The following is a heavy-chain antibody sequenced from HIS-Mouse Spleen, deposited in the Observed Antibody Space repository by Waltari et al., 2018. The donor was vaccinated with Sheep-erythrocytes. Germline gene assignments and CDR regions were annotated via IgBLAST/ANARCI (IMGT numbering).Heavy chain of an antibody. CDR3: ARDPSRGYSYGWDYFDY. Sequence: CAASGFTFSSYSMNWVRQAPGRGLEWVSSISSSSSYIYYADSVKGRFTISRDNAKNSLYLQMNSLRAEDTAVYYCARDPSRGYSYGWDYFDYWGQGTLVTVSS. CDR1: GFTFSSYS. J-gene: IGHJ4*02. V-gene: IGHV3-21*01. D-gene: IGHD5-18*01. CDR2: ISSSSSYI.